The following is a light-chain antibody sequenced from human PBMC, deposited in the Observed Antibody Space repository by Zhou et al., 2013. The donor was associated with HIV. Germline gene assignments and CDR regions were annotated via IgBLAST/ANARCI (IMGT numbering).Light chain of an antibody. V-gene: IGKV3-20*01. CDR3: QQYASSPQT. Sequence: PGEGATLSCRASHTISANYLAWYQQKPGQAPRLLVYGASTRATGIPDRFTGSGSGTDFTLTFITLGPEDSAVYYCQQYASSPQTFGQGTKVEIK. CDR1: HTISANY. J-gene: IGKJ2*01. CDR2: GAS.